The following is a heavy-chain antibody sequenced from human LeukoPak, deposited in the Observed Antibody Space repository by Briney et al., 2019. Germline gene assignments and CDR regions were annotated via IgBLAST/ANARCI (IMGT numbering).Heavy chain of an antibody. Sequence: SETLSLTCTVSGGSISSYYWSWIRQPPGKGLEWIGYIYYSGSTNYNPSLKSRVTISVDTSKNQFSLKLSSVTAADTAVYYCARGASRYDYVWGSYRPTYYYYMDVWGKGTTVTISS. J-gene: IGHJ6*03. D-gene: IGHD3-16*02. CDR1: GGSISSYY. CDR3: ARGASRYDYVWGSYRPTYYYYMDV. V-gene: IGHV4-59*01. CDR2: IYYSGST.